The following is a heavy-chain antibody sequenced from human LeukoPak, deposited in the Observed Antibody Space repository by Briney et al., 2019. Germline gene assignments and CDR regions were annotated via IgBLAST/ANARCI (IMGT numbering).Heavy chain of an antibody. CDR1: GFTFSTYA. J-gene: IGHJ4*02. V-gene: IGHV3-23*01. CDR3: AKDVEYSGSYYEYFDY. CDR2: ISGSGGST. D-gene: IGHD1-26*01. Sequence: QSGGSLRLSCAASGFTFSTYAMSWVRQAPGKGLEWVSAISGSGGSTYYADSVKGRFTISRDNSKNTLYLQMNSLRAEDTAVYYCAKDVEYSGSYYEYFDYWGQGTLVTVSS.